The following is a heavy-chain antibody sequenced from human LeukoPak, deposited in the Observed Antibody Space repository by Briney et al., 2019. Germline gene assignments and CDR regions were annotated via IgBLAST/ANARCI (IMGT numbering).Heavy chain of an antibody. V-gene: IGHV3-23*01. CDR2: IRGSGAAT. J-gene: IGHJ4*02. D-gene: IGHD6-19*01. Sequence: PGGSLRLSCAASGFTFSSYAMSWVRQAPGKGLGWVSVIRGSGAATYYADSVKGRFTISRDTSKNTLYLQMNSLRAGDTAVYFCAKDGGDGSDWYLDYWGQGTLVTVSS. CDR1: GFTFSSYA. CDR3: AKDGGDGSDWYLDY.